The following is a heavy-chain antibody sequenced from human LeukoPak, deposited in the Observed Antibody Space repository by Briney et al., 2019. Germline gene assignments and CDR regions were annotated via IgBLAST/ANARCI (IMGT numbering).Heavy chain of an antibody. Sequence: PSQTLSLTCTVSGGSISSGGYYWSWIRQHPGKGLEWIGYIYYSGSTYYNPSLKSRVTISVDTSKNQFSLKLSSVTAADTAVYYCARGDGEPHCSSTSCYSTIFDYWGQGTLVTVSS. CDR2: IYYSGST. CDR1: GGSISSGGYY. J-gene: IGHJ4*02. D-gene: IGHD2-2*02. V-gene: IGHV4-31*03. CDR3: ARGDGEPHCSSTSCYSTIFDY.